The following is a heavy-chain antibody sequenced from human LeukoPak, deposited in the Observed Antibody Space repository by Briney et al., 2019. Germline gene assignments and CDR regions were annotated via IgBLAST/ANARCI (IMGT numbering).Heavy chain of an antibody. CDR3: TRPYGDYGRGGFDI. D-gene: IGHD4-17*01. CDR2: IWYVGNSK. V-gene: IGHV3-33*01. J-gene: IGHJ3*02. Sequence: GGSLRLSCAASGFTFSDYGMHWVRQAPGKGLEWVAVIWYVGNSKYYADSVKGRFSISRDNAKNTLYLQMNSLRAEDTAFYYCTRPYGDYGRGGFDIWGQGTMVTVSS. CDR1: GFTFSDYG.